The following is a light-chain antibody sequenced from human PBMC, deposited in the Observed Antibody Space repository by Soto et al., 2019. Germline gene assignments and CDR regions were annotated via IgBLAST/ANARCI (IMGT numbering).Light chain of an antibody. Sequence: EAVMTQSPATLSVSTGARHTLSCRASQSVSSHLAWYQHKPGQAPRLLFYDASTWATGITARFSGSGSGTEFTLTISSLQSEEFAVYYCQHYHGWQITCGQGTRVEIK. CDR3: QHYHGWQIT. CDR1: QSVSSH. CDR2: DAS. V-gene: IGKV3-15*01. J-gene: IGKJ5*01.